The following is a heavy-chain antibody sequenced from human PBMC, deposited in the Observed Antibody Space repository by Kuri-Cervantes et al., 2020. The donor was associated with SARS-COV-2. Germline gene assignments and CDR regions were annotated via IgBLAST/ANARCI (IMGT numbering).Heavy chain of an antibody. Sequence: GSLRLSCTVSGGSISSHYWSWIRQPPGKGLEWIGYIYYSGSTNYNPSLKSRVTISVDTSKNQFSLKLSSVTAADTAVYYCARGRPSYYGSGSYLTWFDPWGQGTLVTVSS. CDR3: ARGRPSYYGSGSYLTWFDP. CDR2: IYYSGST. V-gene: IGHV4-59*11. D-gene: IGHD3-10*01. CDR1: GGSISSHY. J-gene: IGHJ5*02.